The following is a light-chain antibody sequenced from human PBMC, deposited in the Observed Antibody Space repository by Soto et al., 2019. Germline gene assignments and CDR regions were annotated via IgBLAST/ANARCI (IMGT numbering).Light chain of an antibody. V-gene: IGKV1-9*01. Sequence: DIQLTQSPSFLSASVGDRVTITCRASQGISSYLAWYQQKPGKAPNLLIYAASTLQSGVPSRFSGSGSGTEFTLTISSLQPEDFCQQLNSYPITFGQGTRLEIK. CDR1: QGISSY. CDR2: AAS. CDR3: QQLNSYPIT. J-gene: IGKJ5*01.